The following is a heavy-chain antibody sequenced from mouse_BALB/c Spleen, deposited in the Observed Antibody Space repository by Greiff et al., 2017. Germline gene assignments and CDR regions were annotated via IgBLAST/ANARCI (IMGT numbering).Heavy chain of an antibody. CDR1: GFTFSDYY. CDR2: ISDGGSYT. J-gene: IGHJ3*01. CDR3: ARDHYYGSSAWFAY. Sequence: EVKVVESGGGLVKPGGSLKLSCAASGFTFSDYYMYWVRQTPEKRLEWVATISDGGSYTYYPDSVKGRFTISRDNAKNNLYLQMSSLKSEDTAMYYCARDHYYGSSAWFAYWGQGTLVTVSA. V-gene: IGHV5-4*02. D-gene: IGHD1-1*01.